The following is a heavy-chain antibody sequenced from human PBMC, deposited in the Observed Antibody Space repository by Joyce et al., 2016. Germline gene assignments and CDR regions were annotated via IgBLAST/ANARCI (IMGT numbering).Heavy chain of an antibody. D-gene: IGHD3-10*02. Sequence: EVQLVQSGAEVKKPGESLRSSCKGSGYSFTSHWISWVRQMPGKGREWMGRIDPRDSYTDYSPSFEGHVTIAVDKTISAAYLQWSSLRASDTAIYYCARHVTDWFDPWGQGTLVTVSS. CDR3: ARHVTDWFDP. CDR1: GYSFTSHW. J-gene: IGHJ5*02. V-gene: IGHV5-10-1*03. CDR2: IDPRDSYT.